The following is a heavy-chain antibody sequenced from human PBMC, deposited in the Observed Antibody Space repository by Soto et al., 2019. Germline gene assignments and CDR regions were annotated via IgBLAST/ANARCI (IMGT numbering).Heavy chain of an antibody. V-gene: IGHV4-34*01. CDR1: GGSFSGYY. Sequence: SETLSLTCAVYGGSFSGYYWSWIRQPPGKGLEWIGEINHSGSTNYNPSLKSRVTISVDTSKNQFSLKPSSVTAADTAVYYCARGRNRWSETTFDYWGQGTLVTVSS. D-gene: IGHD3-3*01. CDR3: ARGRNRWSETTFDY. CDR2: INHSGST. J-gene: IGHJ4*02.